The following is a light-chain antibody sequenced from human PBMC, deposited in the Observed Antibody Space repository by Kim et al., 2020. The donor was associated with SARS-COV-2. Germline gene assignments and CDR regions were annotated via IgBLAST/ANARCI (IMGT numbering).Light chain of an antibody. J-gene: IGKJ2*01. CDR2: GAS. CDR3: QQYHNMQT. CDR1: QSISSN. V-gene: IGKV3-15*01. Sequence: LSLSPGERAPLSCRASQSISSNLAWYQQKPGQAPRLLIYGASTRATDIPVRFSGSGSGTEFTLTISSLQSEDFVVYYCQQYHNMQTFGQGTKLEI.